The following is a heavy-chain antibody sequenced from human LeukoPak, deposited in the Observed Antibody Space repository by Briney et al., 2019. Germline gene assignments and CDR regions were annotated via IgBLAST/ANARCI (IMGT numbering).Heavy chain of an antibody. CDR3: ARAPSEIGGYYPEYFRH. CDR2: IKSDGST. V-gene: IGHV3-74*01. Sequence: GGPLRLSCAASGFTFSSYWMHWVRQAPGKGLVWVSRIKSDGSTNYADSVKGRFTISRDNAKNTLSLQMNSLRAEDTGVYYCARAPSEIGGYYPEYFRHWGQGTLVTVSS. CDR1: GFTFSSYW. D-gene: IGHD3-22*01. J-gene: IGHJ1*01.